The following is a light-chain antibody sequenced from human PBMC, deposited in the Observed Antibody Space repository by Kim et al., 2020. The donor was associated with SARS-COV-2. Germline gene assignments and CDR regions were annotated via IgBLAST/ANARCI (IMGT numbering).Light chain of an antibody. V-gene: IGLV2-14*03. CDR1: SSDIGAYNY. CDR3: SSYTSSTTLS. J-gene: IGLJ1*01. Sequence: QPALTQPASVSGSPGQSITISCTGTSSDIGAYNYVSWYQSLPGKAPKLIIYDVTKRPSGVSDRFSGSKSGDTASVTISGLQAEDEADYHCSSYTSSTTLSFGTGTKVTVL. CDR2: DVT.